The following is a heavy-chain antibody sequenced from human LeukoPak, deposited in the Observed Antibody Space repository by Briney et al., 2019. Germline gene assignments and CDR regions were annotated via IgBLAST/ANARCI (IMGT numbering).Heavy chain of an antibody. Sequence: SETLSLTCTVSGGSLSSGAYSWSWIRQPPGKGLEWIGYIYHSGSTYYNPSLKSRVTISVDRSKNQFSLKLSSVTAADTAVYYCARARDFWSGYYLDPWGQGTLVTVSS. J-gene: IGHJ5*02. CDR3: ARARDFWSGYYLDP. CDR2: IYHSGST. D-gene: IGHD3-3*01. V-gene: IGHV4-30-2*01. CDR1: GGSLSSGAYS.